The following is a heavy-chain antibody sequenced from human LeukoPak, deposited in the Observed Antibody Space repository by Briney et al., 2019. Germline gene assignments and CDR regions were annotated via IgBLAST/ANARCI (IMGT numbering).Heavy chain of an antibody. V-gene: IGHV4-4*02. CDR3: ATMTTVTMYSYYFDS. Sequence: SGTLSLTCAVSGGSISSSNWWSWVRQPPGKGLEWIGGIYHSGSTNYNPSLKSRVTISVDKSKNQFSLRLTSVTAADTAVYSCATMTTVTMYSYYFDSWGQGTLVTVSS. CDR1: GGSISSSNW. CDR2: IYHSGST. J-gene: IGHJ4*02. D-gene: IGHD4-11*01.